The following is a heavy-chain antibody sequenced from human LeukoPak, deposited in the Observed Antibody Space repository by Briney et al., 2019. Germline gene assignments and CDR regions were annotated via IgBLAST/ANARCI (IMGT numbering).Heavy chain of an antibody. CDR2: ISSSGSTI. D-gene: IGHD3-3*01. V-gene: IGHV3-48*03. CDR1: GFTFSSYE. Sequence: SGGSLRLSCAASGFTFSSYEMNWVRQAPGKGLEWVSYISSSGSTIYYADSVKGRFTISRDNAKNSLYLQMNSLRAEDTAVYYCARSIYDFWSGAPSYYFDYWGQGTLVTVSS. CDR3: ARSIYDFWSGAPSYYFDY. J-gene: IGHJ4*02.